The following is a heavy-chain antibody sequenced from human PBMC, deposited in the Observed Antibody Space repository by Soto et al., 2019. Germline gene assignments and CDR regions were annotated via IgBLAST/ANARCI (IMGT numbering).Heavy chain of an antibody. CDR3: AKDPPHTRTTFDY. V-gene: IGHV3-53*01. D-gene: IGHD1-1*01. J-gene: IGHJ4*02. CDR2: IYSDGST. Sequence: GGSLRLSCAASGFSVSDNYMSWVRQAPGKGLDWVSVIYSDGSTYYVDSVKGRFTISRHNSKNTLYLQMNSLRAEDTAVYYCAKDPPHTRTTFDYWGQGTLVPVSS. CDR1: GFSVSDNY.